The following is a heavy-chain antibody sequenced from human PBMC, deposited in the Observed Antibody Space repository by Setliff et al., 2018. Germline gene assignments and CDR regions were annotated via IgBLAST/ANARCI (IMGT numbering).Heavy chain of an antibody. Sequence: SETLSLTCTVYGVSFSDYYWGWIRQPPGKGLEWIGYIYHNGNTNFNPSLKSRVNMSVDTSKNQIALNLKSVTAADTAVYYCARDRTAYSYGLDVWGQGTTVTVSS. D-gene: IGHD5-18*01. CDR3: ARDRTAYSYGLDV. CDR2: IYHNGNT. CDR1: GVSFSDYY. V-gene: IGHV4-59*01. J-gene: IGHJ6*02.